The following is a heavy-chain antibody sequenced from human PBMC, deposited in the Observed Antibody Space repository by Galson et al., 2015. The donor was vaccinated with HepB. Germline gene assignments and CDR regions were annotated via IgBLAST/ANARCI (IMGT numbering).Heavy chain of an antibody. CDR3: ASSDHYYYYYGMDV. CDR2: FDPEDGET. Sequence: SVKVSCKVSGYTLTELSMHWVRQAPGKGLEWMGGFDPEDGETIYAQKFQGRLTMTEDTSTDTAYMELSSLRSEDTAVYYCASSDHYYYYYGMDVWGQGTTVTVSS. V-gene: IGHV1-24*01. CDR1: GYTLTELS. D-gene: IGHD2-15*01. J-gene: IGHJ6*02.